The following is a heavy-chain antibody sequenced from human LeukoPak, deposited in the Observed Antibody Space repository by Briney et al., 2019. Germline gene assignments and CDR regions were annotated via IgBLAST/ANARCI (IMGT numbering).Heavy chain of an antibody. D-gene: IGHD2/OR15-2a*01. CDR1: GFTFDDYG. Sequence: PGRSLRLSCVASGFTFDDYGMFWVRQTPGKGLEWVSAISWNSGIIAYADSVKGRFTIFRDNAKNSLYLQMNSLRVEDTAVYYCARWYCNSLNCYYDYWGQGTLVTVSS. CDR3: ARWYCNSLNCYYDY. J-gene: IGHJ4*02. V-gene: IGHV3-9*01. CDR2: ISWNSGII.